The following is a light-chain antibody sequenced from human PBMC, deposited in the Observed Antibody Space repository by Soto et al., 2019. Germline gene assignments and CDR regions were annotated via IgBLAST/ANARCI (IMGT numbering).Light chain of an antibody. CDR3: QQSYSTPLT. V-gene: IGKV1-39*01. Sequence: DIQMTQSPSSLSASVGDRVTITCRASQSIASYLKWYQQKSGKAPKLLIYLASRLQSGVPSRFSGSGSGTAFTLTISSLQPEDFATYYCQQSYSTPLTLGQGTRLEIK. CDR1: QSIASY. J-gene: IGKJ5*01. CDR2: LAS.